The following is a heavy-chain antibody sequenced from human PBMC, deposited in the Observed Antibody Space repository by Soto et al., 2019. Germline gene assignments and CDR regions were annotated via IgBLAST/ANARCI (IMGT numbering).Heavy chain of an antibody. CDR2: IYNTGST. J-gene: IGHJ5*02. CDR1: GGSISRYY. D-gene: IGHD6-25*01. CDR3: ATSGTAWNNWFDP. V-gene: IGHV4-4*07. Sequence: LSLTCTVSGGSISRYYWSWIRQPAGKALEWIGRIYNTGSTEYNPSLKSRVTMSMDTSKNQFFLNLRSVTAADTAVYYCATSGTAWNNWFDPWGQGILVTVSS.